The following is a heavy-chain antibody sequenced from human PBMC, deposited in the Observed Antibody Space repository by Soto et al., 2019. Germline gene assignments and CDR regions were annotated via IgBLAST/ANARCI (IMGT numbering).Heavy chain of an antibody. Sequence: EVQLVESGGGLVQPGGSLRLSCAASGFTFSNYWMYWVRQAPGKGLEWVSRINSDGSVSSYADSVKGRLTISRDNVKNTMYPQMNSLRAEHTAVYYCARGDCVGGTCYSLAGSFYYYMDVWGKGTTVTVFS. CDR2: INSDGSVS. V-gene: IGHV3-74*02. D-gene: IGHD2-15*01. CDR3: ARGDCVGGTCYSLAGSFYYYMDV. J-gene: IGHJ6*03. CDR1: GFTFSNYW.